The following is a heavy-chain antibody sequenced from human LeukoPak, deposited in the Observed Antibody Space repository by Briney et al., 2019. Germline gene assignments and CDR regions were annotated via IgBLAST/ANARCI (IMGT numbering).Heavy chain of an antibody. V-gene: IGHV3-23*01. J-gene: IGHJ2*01. CDR2: ISGTVGST. CDR3: ARGQHPSGYWYFDL. D-gene: IGHD2-2*01. Sequence: GGSLRLSCAASGFIFSSYAMSWVRQAPGKGLEWVSAISGTVGSTYYADSVKGRFTITRDNSKNTLYLQMNSLRAEDTAVYYCARGQHPSGYWYFDLWGRGTLVTVSS. CDR1: GFIFSSYA.